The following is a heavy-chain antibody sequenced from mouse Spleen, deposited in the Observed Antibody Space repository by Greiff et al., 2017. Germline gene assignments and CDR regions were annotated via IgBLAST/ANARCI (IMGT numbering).Heavy chain of an antibody. CDR2: IDPSDSYT. CDR3: ARGTGDYYAMDY. CDR1: GYTFTSYW. D-gene: IGHD4-1*01. Sequence: QVQLQQPGAELVKPGASVKLSCKASGYTFTSYWMQWVKQRPGQGLEWIGEIDPSDSYTNYNQKFKGKATLTVDTSSSTAYMQLSSLTSEDSAVYYCARGTGDYYAMDYWGQGTSVTVSS. J-gene: IGHJ4*01. V-gene: IGHV1-50*01.